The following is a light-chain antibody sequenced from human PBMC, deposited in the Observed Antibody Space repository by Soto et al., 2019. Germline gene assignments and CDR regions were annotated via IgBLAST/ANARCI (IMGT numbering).Light chain of an antibody. CDR1: QSFRGL. CDR2: GVS. Sequence: EVVLTQSPVTLSLSPGERATLSCRASQSFRGLLAWYQQKPGQAPRLLIYGVSARATGIPARFSGSGFGTDFTLTISSLQSEDFAVYYCQQYNNWPLTFGQGTKVDI. V-gene: IGKV3-15*01. CDR3: QQYNNWPLT. J-gene: IGKJ1*01.